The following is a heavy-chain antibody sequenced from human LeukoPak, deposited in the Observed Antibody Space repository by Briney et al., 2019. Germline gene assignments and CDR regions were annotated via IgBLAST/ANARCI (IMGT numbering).Heavy chain of an antibody. D-gene: IGHD1-1*01. V-gene: IGHV4-4*07. CDR1: GGSISSYY. J-gene: IGHJ3*02. Sequence: SETLSLTCTVSGGSISSYYWSCIRQPAGKGLEGIGRIYTSGSTNYNPSLKSRVTMSVDTSKNQFSLKLSSVTAADTAVYYCARDGSYNDAFDIWGQGTMVTVSS. CDR3: ARDGSYNDAFDI. CDR2: IYTSGST.